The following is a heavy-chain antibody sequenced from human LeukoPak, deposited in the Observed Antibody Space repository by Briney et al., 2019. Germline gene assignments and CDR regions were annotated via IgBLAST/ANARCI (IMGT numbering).Heavy chain of an antibody. Sequence: GGSLRLPCAASGFTVSSNYMSWVRQAPGKGLEWVSVIYSGGSTYYADSVKGRFTISRDNSKNTLYLQMNSLRAEDTAVYYCAKGGRGGWAGTGIDYWGQGTLVTVSS. J-gene: IGHJ4*02. D-gene: IGHD6-19*01. CDR1: GFTVSSNY. CDR3: AKGGRGGWAGTGIDY. V-gene: IGHV3-53*01. CDR2: IYSGGST.